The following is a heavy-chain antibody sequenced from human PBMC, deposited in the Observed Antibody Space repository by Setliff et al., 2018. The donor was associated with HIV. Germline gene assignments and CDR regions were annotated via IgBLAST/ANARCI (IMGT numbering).Heavy chain of an antibody. CDR2: IYVTGST. Sequence: SETLSLTCSVSGDSIRGSGDYWSWVRQPAGKRPEWIGHIYVTGSTAYKPYLRGRATISLDTSKNQFSLKLTSVAAADTAVYFCARLSTGDLRLFEYWGHGALVTVSS. CDR3: ARLSTGDLRLFEY. CDR1: GDSIRGSGDY. J-gene: IGHJ4*01. D-gene: IGHD4-17*01. V-gene: IGHV4-61*09.